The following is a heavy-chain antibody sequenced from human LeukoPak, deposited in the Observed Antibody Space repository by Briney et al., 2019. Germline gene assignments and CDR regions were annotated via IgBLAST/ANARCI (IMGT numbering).Heavy chain of an antibody. Sequence: SGGSLRLSCAASGFTFSDYSMNWVRQAPGKGPEWVCYINAFSSAIYYADSVKGRFTISRENAKSSLSLQMNSLRAEDTAMYYCAKGTKPVMTIPDYWGQGILVTVSS. CDR2: INAFSSAI. CDR3: AKGTKPVMTIPDY. D-gene: IGHD1/OR15-1a*01. CDR1: GFTFSDYS. J-gene: IGHJ4*02. V-gene: IGHV3-48*01.